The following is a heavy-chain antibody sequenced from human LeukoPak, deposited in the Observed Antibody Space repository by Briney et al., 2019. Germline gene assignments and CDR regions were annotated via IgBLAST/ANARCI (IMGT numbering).Heavy chain of an antibody. J-gene: IGHJ4*02. CDR3: ARGLFGELPNPYFDY. V-gene: IGHV6-1*01. D-gene: IGHD3-10*02. CDR2: TYYRSKWYN. Sequence: SQTLSLTCAISGDSVSSNSAAWNWIRQSPSRGLEWLGRTYYRSKWYNDYAVSVKSRITINPDTSKNQFSLQLSSVTAADTAVYYCARGLFGELPNPYFDYWGQGTLVTVSS. CDR1: GDSVSSNSAA.